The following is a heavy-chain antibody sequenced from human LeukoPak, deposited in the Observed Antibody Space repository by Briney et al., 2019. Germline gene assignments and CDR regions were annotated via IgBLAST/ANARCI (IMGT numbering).Heavy chain of an antibody. J-gene: IGHJ1*01. CDR1: GYTLIELS. Sequence: ASVRVSCKVSGYTLIELSMDWVRQAPGKELEWMGGFDPEDGETIYAQKFQGRVTMTEDTSTDTAYMELSSLRSEDTAVYYCATGAVYGGASGPRNFHHWGQGTLVTVSS. D-gene: IGHD4-23*01. CDR3: ATGAVYGGASGPRNFHH. V-gene: IGHV1-24*01. CDR2: FDPEDGET.